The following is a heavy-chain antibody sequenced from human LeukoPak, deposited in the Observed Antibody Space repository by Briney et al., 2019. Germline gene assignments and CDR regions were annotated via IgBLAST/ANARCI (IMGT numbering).Heavy chain of an antibody. CDR1: GGTFSSYA. Sequence: SVTVSCKASGGTFSSYAISWVRQAPGQGLEWMGRIIPIFGIANYAQKFQGRVTITADKSTSTAYMELSSLRSEDTAVYYCARGCGGDCYSEDYYYGMDVWGQGTTVTVSS. J-gene: IGHJ6*02. CDR3: ARGCGGDCYSEDYYYGMDV. D-gene: IGHD2-21*02. V-gene: IGHV1-69*04. CDR2: IIPIFGIA.